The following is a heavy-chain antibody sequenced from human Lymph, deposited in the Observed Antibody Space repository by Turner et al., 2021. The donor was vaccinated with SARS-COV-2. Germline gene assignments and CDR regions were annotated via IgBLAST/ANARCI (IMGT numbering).Heavy chain of an antibody. V-gene: IGHV3-33*01. J-gene: IGHJ4*02. D-gene: IGHD1-26*01. Sequence: QVQLVESGGGVVQPGRSLSLSCAASGFTFTSYGIHGVRQAQGKGMEWVAVIWYEGSNKYDADSGKGRFTISRDNSKNTLYLQMNSLRAEDTAVDYCAREGAVGATTGFDYWGQGTLVTVSS. CDR3: AREGAVGATTGFDY. CDR2: IWYEGSNK. CDR1: GFTFTSYG.